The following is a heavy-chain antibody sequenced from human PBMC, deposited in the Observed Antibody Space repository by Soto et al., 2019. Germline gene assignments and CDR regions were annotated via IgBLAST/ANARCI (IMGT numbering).Heavy chain of an antibody. Sequence: GGSLRLCCVASGFSLANYPMNLVRQTPGKGLEWISYSSPRGDTIYYADSVEGRFTISRDNARNSLSLHMSSLRDEDSALYYCAKGPHTNVGWPYYFESWGQGVPVTVS. CDR2: SSPRGDTI. D-gene: IGHD6-19*01. J-gene: IGHJ4*02. V-gene: IGHV3-48*02. CDR1: GFSLANYP. CDR3: AKGPHTNVGWPYYFES.